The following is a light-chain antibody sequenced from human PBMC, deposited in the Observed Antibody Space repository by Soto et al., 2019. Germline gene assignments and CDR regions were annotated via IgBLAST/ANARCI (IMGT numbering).Light chain of an antibody. V-gene: IGKV3-20*01. J-gene: IGKJ4*01. CDR3: QQYGSSPLT. CDR2: RAS. Sequence: EIVLTQSPGTLSLSPGERATLSCRASQSVSSNYVAWYQQKPGQTPKVLIYRASNRATGIPDRFSGSGSGTDFTLTISRLEPEDFAMYYCQQYGSSPLTFGGGTKVEIK. CDR1: QSVSSNY.